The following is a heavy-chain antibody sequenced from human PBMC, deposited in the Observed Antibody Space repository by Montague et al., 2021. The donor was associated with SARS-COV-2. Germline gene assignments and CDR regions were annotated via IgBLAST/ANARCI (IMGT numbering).Heavy chain of an antibody. CDR2: PSYSGTT. J-gene: IGHJ3*02. D-gene: IGHD3-9*01. V-gene: IGHV4-39*01. CDR3: ARRGRGYDILTGYRDGFDI. CDR1: GGSIGSNTND. Sequence: SETLSLTCTVAGGSIGSNTNDWNWIRQPRGKGLEWVGSPSYSGTTXNXXXXKXRVTISVATSKNQCSLKLSSVTATDTAVYYCARRGRGYDILTGYRDGFDIWGRGTMVTVSS.